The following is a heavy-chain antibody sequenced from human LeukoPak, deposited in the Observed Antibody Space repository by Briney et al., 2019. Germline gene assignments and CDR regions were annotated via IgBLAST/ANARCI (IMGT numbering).Heavy chain of an antibody. D-gene: IGHD3-10*01. CDR1: GFTFSSYS. CDR2: ISSSSSTI. V-gene: IGHV3-48*01. CDR3: AGGGSHKGYNWFDP. J-gene: IGHJ5*02. Sequence: GGSLRLSCAASGFTFSSYSMNWVRQAPGKGLEWASYISSSSSTIYYADSVKGRFTISRDNAKNSLYLQMNSLRAEDTAVYYCAGGGSHKGYNWFDPWGQGTLVTVSS.